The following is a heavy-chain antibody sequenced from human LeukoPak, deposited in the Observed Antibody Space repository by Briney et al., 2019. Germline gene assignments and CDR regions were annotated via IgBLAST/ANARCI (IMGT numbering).Heavy chain of an antibody. J-gene: IGHJ4*02. CDR2: ISSSGTTR. Sequence: LSGASLRLSCAASGLTLSVPEMNSVRQPPGKGLELISSISSSGTTRYYADSVKSRFTISRDNAKSALYLQMNSRRVEHTAVYCCTGGGFAYWGQGALVTVSS. CDR3: TGGGFAY. CDR1: GLTLSVPE. V-gene: IGHV3-48*03.